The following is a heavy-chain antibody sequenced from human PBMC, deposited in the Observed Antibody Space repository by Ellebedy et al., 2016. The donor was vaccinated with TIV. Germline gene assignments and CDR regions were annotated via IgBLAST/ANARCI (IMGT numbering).Heavy chain of an antibody. CDR1: GFTFSTYG. CDR2: IWYDGSNK. Sequence: GGSLRLSCAASGFTFSTYGMHWVRQAPVKGLEWVAVIWYDGSNKYYADSVKGRFTISRDNSKNMLYLQLNSLRADDTAVYFCARDPPGWELFDYWGQGTLVTVSS. V-gene: IGHV3-33*01. D-gene: IGHD1-26*01. CDR3: ARDPPGWELFDY. J-gene: IGHJ4*02.